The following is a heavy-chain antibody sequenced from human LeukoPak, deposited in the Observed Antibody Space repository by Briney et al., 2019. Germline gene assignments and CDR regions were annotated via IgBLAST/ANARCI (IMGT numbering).Heavy chain of an antibody. CDR2: IHHSGST. CDR1: GYSINNNYY. J-gene: IGHJ4*02. D-gene: IGHD3-3*01. V-gene: IGHV4-38-2*02. Sequence: SETLSLTCTVSGYSINNNYYWDWIRQPPGKGLEFIASIHHSGSTYYNPSLKSRVTISVDTSKNQFSLKLSSVTAADTAVYYCARKYYDFWSGYYTWFDYWGQGTLVTVSS. CDR3: ARKYYDFWSGYYTWFDY.